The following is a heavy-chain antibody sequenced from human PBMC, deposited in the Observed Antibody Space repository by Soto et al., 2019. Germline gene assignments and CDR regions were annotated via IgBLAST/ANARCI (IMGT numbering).Heavy chain of an antibody. D-gene: IGHD6-13*01. Sequence: GGSLRLSCAASGFTFSSYAMSWVRQAPGKGLEWVSAISGSGGSTYYADSVKGRFTISRDNSKNTLYLQMNSLRAEDTAVYYCAKDLPRDRKAGTSSFDYWGQGTLVTVSS. CDR1: GFTFSSYA. CDR2: ISGSGGST. J-gene: IGHJ4*02. CDR3: AKDLPRDRKAGTSSFDY. V-gene: IGHV3-23*01.